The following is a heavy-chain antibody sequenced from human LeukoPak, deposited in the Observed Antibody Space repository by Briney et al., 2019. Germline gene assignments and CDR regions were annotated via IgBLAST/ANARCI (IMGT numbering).Heavy chain of an antibody. Sequence: PGRSLRLSCAASGFTFDDYAMHWVRQAPGKGLEWVSGISWNSGSIGYADSVKGRFTISRDNAENSLYLQMNSLRAEDTALYYCARSTIYKYYFDYWGQGTLVTVSS. CDR3: ARSTIYKYYFDY. CDR2: ISWNSGSI. CDR1: GFTFDDYA. V-gene: IGHV3-9*01. D-gene: IGHD5-12*01. J-gene: IGHJ4*02.